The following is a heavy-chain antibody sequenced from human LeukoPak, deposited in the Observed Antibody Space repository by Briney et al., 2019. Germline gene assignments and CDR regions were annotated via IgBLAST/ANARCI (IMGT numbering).Heavy chain of an antibody. V-gene: IGHV1-2*02. CDR3: ARDSYYYDSSGAPGAFDI. J-gene: IGHJ3*02. CDR1: GYTFTGYY. D-gene: IGHD3-22*01. CDR2: INPNSGGT. Sequence: ASVKVSCKASGYTFTGYYMHWVRQAPGQGLEWMGWINPNSGGTNYAQKFQGRVTMTRDTSISTAYMELSRLRSDDTAVYYCARDSYYYDSSGAPGAFDIWGQGTMVTVSS.